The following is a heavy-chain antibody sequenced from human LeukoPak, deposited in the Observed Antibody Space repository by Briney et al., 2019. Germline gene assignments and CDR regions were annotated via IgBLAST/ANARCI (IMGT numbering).Heavy chain of an antibody. J-gene: IGHJ4*02. CDR1: GFTFSTFW. V-gene: IGHV3-21*01. CDR2: ININGHYI. D-gene: IGHD5-24*01. CDR3: ARETPDGYDY. Sequence: GGSLRLSCAASGFTFSTFWMHWVRQTPGKGLEWVSSININGHYIYYADSVKGRFTVSRDNAKNSLYLQMNSLRAEDTAVYYCARETPDGYDYWGQGTLVTVSS.